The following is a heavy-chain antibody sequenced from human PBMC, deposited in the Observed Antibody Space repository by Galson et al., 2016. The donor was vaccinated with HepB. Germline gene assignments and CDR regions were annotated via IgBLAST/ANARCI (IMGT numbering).Heavy chain of an antibody. CDR3: VRATVGFSGYDSGMDV. D-gene: IGHD5-12*01. V-gene: IGHV3-13*01. Sequence: SLRLSCAASGFTSSHYDMHWVRLVAGRGLEWVSAIGSDGDTYYTGSGKGRFTVSRENAKHALCLQMNNLRAGDTAVYYCVRATVGFSGYDSGMDVWGQGTTVTVSS. CDR1: GFTSSHYD. CDR2: IGSDGDT. J-gene: IGHJ6*02.